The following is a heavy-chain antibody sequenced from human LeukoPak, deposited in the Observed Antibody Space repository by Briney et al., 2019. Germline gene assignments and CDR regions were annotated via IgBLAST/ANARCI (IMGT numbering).Heavy chain of an antibody. CDR1: GYRFTSYW. CDR2: IYPGDSDT. Sequence: GESLKISCKGSGYRFTSYWIGWVRQMPGKGMEWMGIIYPGDSDTRYSPSFQGQVTISADKSISTAYLQWSSLKASDTAMYYCAVNLGYCSSTSCYWDYWGQGTLVTVSS. J-gene: IGHJ4*02. D-gene: IGHD2-2*01. CDR3: AVNLGYCSSTSCYWDY. V-gene: IGHV5-51*01.